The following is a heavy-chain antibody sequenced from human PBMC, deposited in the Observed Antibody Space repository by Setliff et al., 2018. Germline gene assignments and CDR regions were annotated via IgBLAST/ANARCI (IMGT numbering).Heavy chain of an antibody. CDR3: ARENRYNFWSGLDAFDI. J-gene: IGHJ3*02. V-gene: IGHV3-48*01. D-gene: IGHD3-3*01. CDR2: ISSSSSTI. Sequence: PGGSLRLSCAASGFTFSSYSMNWVRQAPGKGLEWVSYISSSSSTIYYADSVKGRFTISRDNAKNLLYLQMNSLRAEDTAVYYCARENRYNFWSGLDAFDIWGQGTMVTV. CDR1: GFTFSSYS.